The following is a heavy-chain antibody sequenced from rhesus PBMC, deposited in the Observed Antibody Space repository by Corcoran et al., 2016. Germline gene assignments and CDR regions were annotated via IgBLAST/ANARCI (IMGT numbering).Heavy chain of an antibody. Sequence: QLQLQESGPGLVKPSETLSLTCAVSGGSISSNYWSWIRQPQGTGLEWIGRICGSGGSTDDNPVRKSRVTISTDTVKNQVSLKLSSVIAADTAVYDCATTSRAAGWVNFDYWGQGVLVTVSS. V-gene: IGHV4-173*01. CDR1: GGSISSNY. CDR2: ICGSGGST. D-gene: IGHD6-13*01. J-gene: IGHJ4*01. CDR3: ATTSRAAGWVNFDY.